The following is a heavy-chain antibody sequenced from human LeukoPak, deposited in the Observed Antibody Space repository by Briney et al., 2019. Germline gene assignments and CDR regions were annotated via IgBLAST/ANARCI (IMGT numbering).Heavy chain of an antibody. CDR2: IYYSGST. CDR3: ARGSMYNWFDP. D-gene: IGHD3-10*01. J-gene: IGHJ5*02. V-gene: IGHV4-39*01. Sequence: SETLSLTCTVSGGSISSSSYYWGWIRQPPGKGLEWIGSIYYSGSTYYNLSLKSRITISVDTSKNQFSLKLSSVTAADTAVYYCARGSMYNWFDPWGQGTLVTVSS. CDR1: GGSISSSSYY.